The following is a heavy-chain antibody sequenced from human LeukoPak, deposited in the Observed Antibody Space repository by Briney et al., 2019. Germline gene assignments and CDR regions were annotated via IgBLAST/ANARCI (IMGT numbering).Heavy chain of an antibody. J-gene: IGHJ1*01. Sequence: PSETLSLTCTVSGGSISSSIYYWGWIRQPPGKGLEWIGSIYYSGSTYYNPSLKSRVTISVDTSKNQFSLKLSSVTAADTAVYYCARHVDSSGWYLVSGFQHWGQGTLVTVSS. CDR1: GGSISSSIYY. CDR2: IYYSGST. CDR3: ARHVDSSGWYLVSGFQH. D-gene: IGHD6-19*01. V-gene: IGHV4-39*01.